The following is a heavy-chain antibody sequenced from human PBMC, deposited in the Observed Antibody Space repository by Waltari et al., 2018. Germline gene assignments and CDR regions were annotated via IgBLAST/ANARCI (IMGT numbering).Heavy chain of an antibody. CDR2: INPSGGST. J-gene: IGHJ4*02. CDR3: AREDSGGATHY. V-gene: IGHV1-46*01. CDR1: GYTFTSYY. D-gene: IGHD1-26*01. Sequence: QVQLVQSGAEVKKPGASVKVSCKASGYTFTSYYMHWVRQAPGQGLEWMGIINPSGGSTSYAQKSKGRVTMTRDTSTSTGYMELSSLRSEDTAVYYCAREDSGGATHYWGQGTLVTVSS.